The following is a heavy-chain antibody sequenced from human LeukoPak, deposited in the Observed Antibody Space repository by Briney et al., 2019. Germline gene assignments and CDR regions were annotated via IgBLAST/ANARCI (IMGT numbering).Heavy chain of an antibody. J-gene: IGHJ4*02. V-gene: IGHV3-48*03. CDR2: IGNTGRTI. CDR1: GFTFSSYE. Sequence: PGGSLRFSCAASGFTFSSYEMNWVRQAPGRGLEWVSYIGNTGRTIYYTDSVKGRFTISRDNAKNSLYLQMNSLRAEDTAIYYCVRGDRYFFDFWGQGTLVTVSS. CDR3: VRGDRYFFDF.